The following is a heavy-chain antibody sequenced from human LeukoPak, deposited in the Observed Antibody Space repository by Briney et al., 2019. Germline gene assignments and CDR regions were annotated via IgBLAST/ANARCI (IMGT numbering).Heavy chain of an antibody. V-gene: IGHV3-15*01. CDR2: IKSKTDGGTT. CDR1: GFTFSNAW. J-gene: IGHJ6*03. CDR3: TTERDTRYDFWSGYYGYYYYMDV. D-gene: IGHD3-3*01. Sequence: PGGSLRLSCAASGFTFSNAWMSWVRQAPGKGLEWVGRIKSKTDGGTTDYAAPVKGRFTISRDDSKNTLYLQMNSLKTEDTAVYYCTTERDTRYDFWSGYYGYYYYMDVWGKGTTVTVSS.